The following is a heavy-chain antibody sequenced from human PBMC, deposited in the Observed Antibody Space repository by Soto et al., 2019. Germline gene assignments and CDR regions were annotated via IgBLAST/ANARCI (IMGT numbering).Heavy chain of an antibody. V-gene: IGHV3-21*01. D-gene: IGHD6-13*01. J-gene: IGHJ4*02. CDR1: GFTFSSYS. CDR2: ISSSSSYI. CDR3: ARVDIEAAATFDY. Sequence: EVQLVESGGGLVKPGGSLRLSCAASGFTFSSYSMNWVRQAPGKGLEWVSSISSSSSYIYYADSVKGRFTISRDNAKNSLYLQMNSLRAEDTAVYYCARVDIEAAATFDYWGQGTLVTVSS.